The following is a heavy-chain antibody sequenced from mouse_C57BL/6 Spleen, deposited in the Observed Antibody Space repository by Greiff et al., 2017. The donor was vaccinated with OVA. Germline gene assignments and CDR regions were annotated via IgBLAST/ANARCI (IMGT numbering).Heavy chain of an antibody. D-gene: IGHD1-1*01. CDR1: GFTFSSYG. CDR2: ISSGGSYT. V-gene: IGHV5-6*01. J-gene: IGHJ2*01. CDR3: ARHTPHYYGSSYDYFDD. Sequence: EVMLVESGGNLVKPGGSLKLSCAASGFTFSSYGMSWVRQTPDKRLEWVATISSGGSYTYYPDSVKGRFTISRDNAKNTLYLQMSSLKSEDTAMYYCARHTPHYYGSSYDYFDDWGQGTTLTVSS.